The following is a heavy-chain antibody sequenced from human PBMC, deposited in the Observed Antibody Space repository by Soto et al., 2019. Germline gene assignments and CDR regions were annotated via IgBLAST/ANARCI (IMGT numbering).Heavy chain of an antibody. CDR3: ARCRAAAGTVHDY. J-gene: IGHJ4*02. Sequence: SETLSLTCTVSGGSISSSSYYWGWIRQPPGKGLEWIGSIYYSGSTYYNPSLKSRVTISVDTSKNQFSLKLSSVTAADTAVYYCARCRAAAGTVHDYWGQGTLVTVSS. V-gene: IGHV4-39*07. CDR1: GGSISSSSYY. CDR2: IYYSGST. D-gene: IGHD6-13*01.